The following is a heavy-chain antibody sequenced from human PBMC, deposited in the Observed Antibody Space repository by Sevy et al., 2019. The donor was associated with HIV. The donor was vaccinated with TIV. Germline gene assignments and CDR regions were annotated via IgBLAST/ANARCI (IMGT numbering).Heavy chain of an antibody. Sequence: GGSLRLSCAASGFTFSSYGMHWVRQAPGKGLEWVAVIWYDGSNKYYADSVKGRFTISRDNSKNTLYLQMNSLRAEDTAVYYCARENYYGSGSYQIIDYWGQGTLVTVSS. CDR3: ARENYYGSGSYQIIDY. J-gene: IGHJ4*02. CDR1: GFTFSSYG. V-gene: IGHV3-33*01. CDR2: IWYDGSNK. D-gene: IGHD3-10*01.